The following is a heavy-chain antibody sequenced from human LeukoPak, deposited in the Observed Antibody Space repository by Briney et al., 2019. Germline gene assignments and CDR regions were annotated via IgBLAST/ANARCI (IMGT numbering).Heavy chain of an antibody. CDR2: ISSSSSYI. Sequence: GGSLRLSCAASGFTFSSYSMNWVRQAPGKGLEWVSSISSSSSYIYYADSVKGRFTISRDNAKNSLYLQMNSPRAEDTAVYYCARAMAGYYWFDPWGQGTLVTVSS. CDR1: GFTFSSYS. D-gene: IGHD6-13*01. J-gene: IGHJ5*02. V-gene: IGHV3-21*01. CDR3: ARAMAGYYWFDP.